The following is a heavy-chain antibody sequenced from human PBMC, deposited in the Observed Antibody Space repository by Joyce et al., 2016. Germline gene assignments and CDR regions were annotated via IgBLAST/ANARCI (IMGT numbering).Heavy chain of an antibody. CDR1: GFTFSAYE. CDR3: ARERGGGMSAFDI. D-gene: IGHD3-16*01. Sequence: EVQLVEAGGALVQPGGSLRLSCAASGFTFSAYEIHWVRQTTGKGLEGVSGIGTAGDPYYAGSVKGRFTISRENSKSALFLQMNSLRAEDTAVYYCARERGGGMSAFDIWGQGTMVTVSS. CDR2: IGTAGDP. V-gene: IGHV3-13*05. J-gene: IGHJ3*02.